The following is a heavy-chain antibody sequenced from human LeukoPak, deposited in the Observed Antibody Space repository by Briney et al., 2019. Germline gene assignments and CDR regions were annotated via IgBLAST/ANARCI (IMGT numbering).Heavy chain of an antibody. CDR2: IYYSGYT. CDR3: ARARSDSGRFHS. J-gene: IGHJ4*02. D-gene: IGHD1-26*01. Sequence: PSETLSLTCTFSGSSISTSYWSWIRQPPGKGLEWIAYIYYSGYTKYNPSLKSRVTISIDTSKNQFSLKLSSVTAADTAVFYCARARSDSGRFHSWGQGTLVTVSS. CDR1: GSSISTSY. V-gene: IGHV4-59*01.